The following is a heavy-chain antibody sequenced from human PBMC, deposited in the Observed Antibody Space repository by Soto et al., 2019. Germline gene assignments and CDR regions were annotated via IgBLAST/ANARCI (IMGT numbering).Heavy chain of an antibody. CDR1: GGSISSYY. CDR3: ARDQYCGGECYGYGMDV. J-gene: IGHJ6*02. CDR2: IYTSGST. V-gene: IGHV4-4*07. Sequence: PSETLSLTCTVSGGSISSYYWSWIRQPAGKGLEWIGRIYTSGSTNYNPSLKSRVTMSVDTSKNQFSLKLSSVTAADTAVYYCARDQYCGGECYGYGMDVWGQGTTVTVSS. D-gene: IGHD2-21*01.